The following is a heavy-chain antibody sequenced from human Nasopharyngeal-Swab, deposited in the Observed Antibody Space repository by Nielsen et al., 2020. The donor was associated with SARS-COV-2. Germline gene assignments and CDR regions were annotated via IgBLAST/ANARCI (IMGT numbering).Heavy chain of an antibody. CDR3: AHRPGIEMDTIKAFDI. Sequence: SGHMLAKPTQTLTLTCTFSGFSLSTSGVGVGWIRQPPGKALEWLTLIYWDDDKRYSPSLKSRLTITKDTSKNQVVLTMTNMDPVDTATYYCAHRPGIEMDTIKAFDIWGQGTMVTVSS. D-gene: IGHD5-24*01. CDR2: IYWDDDK. CDR1: GFSLSTSGVG. V-gene: IGHV2-5*02. J-gene: IGHJ3*02.